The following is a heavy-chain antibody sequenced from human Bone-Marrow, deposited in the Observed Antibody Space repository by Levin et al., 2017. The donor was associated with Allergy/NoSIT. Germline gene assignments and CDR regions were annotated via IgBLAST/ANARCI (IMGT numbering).Heavy chain of an antibody. J-gene: IGHJ4*02. Sequence: GGSLRLSCAASGFSFSDYYMTWIRQAPGKGLEWISYISGSGSAMYYPDSVKGRFTVSRDNANNILYLQMDSLKAEDTAVYYCARGLGYVYGYSYFDYWGQGALVTVSS. V-gene: IGHV3-11*01. CDR3: ARGLGYVYGYSYFDY. D-gene: IGHD5-18*01. CDR2: ISGSGSAM. CDR1: GFSFSDYY.